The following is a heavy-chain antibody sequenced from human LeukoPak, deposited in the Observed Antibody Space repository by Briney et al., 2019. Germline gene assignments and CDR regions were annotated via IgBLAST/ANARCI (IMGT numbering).Heavy chain of an antibody. CDR1: GSTFSSYS. V-gene: IGHV3-21*01. CDR3: ARDGGSTGDY. D-gene: IGHD2-2*01. J-gene: IGHJ4*02. CDR2: ISSSSSYI. Sequence: GGSLRLSCAASGSTFSSYSMNWVRQAPGKGLEWVSSISSSSSYIYYADSVKGRFTISRDNAKNSLYLQMNSLRAEDTAVYYCARDGGSTGDYWGQGTLVTVSS.